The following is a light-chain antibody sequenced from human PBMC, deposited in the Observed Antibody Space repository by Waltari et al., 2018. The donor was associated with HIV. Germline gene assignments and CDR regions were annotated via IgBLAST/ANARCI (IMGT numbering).Light chain of an antibody. V-gene: IGKV2-28*01. J-gene: IGKJ4*01. CDR1: ESLLHSNGYNS. CDR3: MQVLQTPLT. Sequence: DIVMTQSPLSLPVTPGEPASISSGSSESLLHSNGYNSLNWYLQKPGQSPQLLIYLGSNRASGVPDRFSGSGSGTDFTLKISRVEVEDVGVYYCMQVLQTPLTFGGGTKVEIK. CDR2: LGS.